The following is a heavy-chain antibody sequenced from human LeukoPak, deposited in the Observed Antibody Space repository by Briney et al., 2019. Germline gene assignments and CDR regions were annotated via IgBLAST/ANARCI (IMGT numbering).Heavy chain of an antibody. J-gene: IGHJ4*02. CDR1: GFTFNSYA. D-gene: IGHD2-21*01. CDR3: AKDRTGEKSISGNY. Sequence: GGSLRLSCAASGFTFNSYAVSWVRQAPGKGLEWVSGISGSGGSTYYADSVKGRFTVSRDNSKNALYMQMNSLRVEDTAVYYCAKDRTGEKSISGNYWGQGILVTVSS. CDR2: ISGSGGST. V-gene: IGHV3-23*01.